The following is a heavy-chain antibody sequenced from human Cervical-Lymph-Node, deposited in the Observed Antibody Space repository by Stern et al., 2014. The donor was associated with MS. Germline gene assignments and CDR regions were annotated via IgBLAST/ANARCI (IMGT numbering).Heavy chain of an antibody. D-gene: IGHD1-20*01. CDR2: IHNSGST. V-gene: IGHV4-39*01. Sequence: QVQLQESGPGLVKPSETLSLTCTVSGGSISSSTYYWDWIRQPPGKGLEWIGSIHNSGSTYNDPSLKSRVTISVDTAKNQVSLRLTSVTAADTAVYYCARSGHITATSGWGQGTLVTVSS. J-gene: IGHJ4*02. CDR3: ARSGHITATSG. CDR1: GGSISSSTYY.